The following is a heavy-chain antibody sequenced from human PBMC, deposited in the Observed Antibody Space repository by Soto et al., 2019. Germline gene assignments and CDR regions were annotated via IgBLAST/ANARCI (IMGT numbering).Heavy chain of an antibody. D-gene: IGHD2-15*01. V-gene: IGHV5-10-1*01. CDR2: IDPSDSYT. CDR3: ARIVVVVAATPDAFDI. CDR1: GYSFTSYW. Sequence: PWESLKISCKGSGYSFTSYWISWVRQMPGKGVGWMGRIDPSDSYTNYSPSFQGHVTISADKSISTAYLQWSSLKASDTAMDYCARIVVVVAATPDAFDIWGQGTMVTVSS. J-gene: IGHJ3*02.